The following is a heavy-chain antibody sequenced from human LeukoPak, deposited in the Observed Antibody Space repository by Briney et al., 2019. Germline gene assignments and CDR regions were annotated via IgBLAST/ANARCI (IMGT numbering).Heavy chain of an antibody. J-gene: IGHJ4*02. CDR3: ARDSESTAGRSFDF. Sequence: SETLSLTCTVSGGSISSGGYYWSWIRQPAGKGLEWLGRIYTSGSANYKSSLKSRVTMSVDTSKNQFSLNLTSVTAADTAVYYCARDSESTAGRSFDFWGQGILVTVSS. CDR2: IYTSGSA. V-gene: IGHV4-61*02. CDR1: GGSISSGGYY. D-gene: IGHD1-1*01.